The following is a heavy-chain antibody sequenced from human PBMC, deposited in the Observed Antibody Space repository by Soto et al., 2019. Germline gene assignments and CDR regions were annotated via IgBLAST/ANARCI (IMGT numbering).Heavy chain of an antibody. CDR1: GGSISSSNYY. CDR2: IYYSGST. D-gene: IGHD1-1*01. Sequence: PSETLSLTCIVSGGSISSSNYYWDWIRQPPGKGLEWIGSIYYSGSTYYNPSLKSRVTISVDTSKNQFSLKLSSVTAADTAVYYCARIRARRHDDYWGQGTLVTVSS. J-gene: IGHJ4*02. CDR3: ARIRARRHDDY. V-gene: IGHV4-39*01.